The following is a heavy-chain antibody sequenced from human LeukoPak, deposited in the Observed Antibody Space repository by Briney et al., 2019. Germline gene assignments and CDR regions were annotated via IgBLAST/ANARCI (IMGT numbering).Heavy chain of an antibody. J-gene: IGHJ4*02. D-gene: IGHD2-15*01. CDR3: ARGGYCSGGSCYSTHFDY. V-gene: IGHV4-39*07. CDR2: IYYSGST. Sequence: PSETLSLTCTVSGGSISSSSYYWGWIRQPPGKGLEWIGSIYYSGSTYYNPSLKSRVTISVDTSKNQFSLKLSSVTAADTAVYYCARGGYCSGGSCYSTHFDYWGQGTLVTVSS. CDR1: GGSISSSSYY.